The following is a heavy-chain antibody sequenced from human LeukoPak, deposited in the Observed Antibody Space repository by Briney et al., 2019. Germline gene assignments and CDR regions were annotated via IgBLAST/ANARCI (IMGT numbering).Heavy chain of an antibody. CDR1: GYSISSGYY. Sequence: NPSETLSLTCAVSGYSISSGYYWGWIRQPPGKGLEWIGSIYHSGSTYYNPSLKSRVTISVDTSKNQFSLKLSSVTAADTAVYYCARQLYAHYFDYWGQGTLVTVSS. CDR3: ARQLYAHYFDY. V-gene: IGHV4-38-2*01. CDR2: IYHSGST. D-gene: IGHD2-8*01. J-gene: IGHJ4*02.